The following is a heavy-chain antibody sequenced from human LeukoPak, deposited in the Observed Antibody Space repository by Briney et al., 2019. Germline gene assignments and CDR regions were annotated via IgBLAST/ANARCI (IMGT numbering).Heavy chain of an antibody. V-gene: IGHV3-7*03. D-gene: IGHD2-21*02. CDR3: ARDLLFFSGYDDY. J-gene: IGHJ4*02. CDR2: IKQDGSEK. CDR1: GFTFSSYW. Sequence: PGGSLRLSCAASGFTFSSYWMSWFRQAPGKGLEWVANIKQDGSEKYYVDSVKGRFTISRDNAKNSLYLQMNSLRAEDTAVYYCARDLLFFSGYDDYWGQGTLVTVSS.